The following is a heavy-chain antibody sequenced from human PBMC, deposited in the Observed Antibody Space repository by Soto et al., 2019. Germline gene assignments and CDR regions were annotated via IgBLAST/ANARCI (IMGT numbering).Heavy chain of an antibody. Sequence: QVQLVQSGAEVKKPGASVKVSCKASGYTFTSYGISWVRQAPGQGLEWMGWISAYNGNTNYAQKLQGRVTMTTDTSTSTAYMELRSLRSDDTAVYYCARAYFGELSSQSCYYYGMDVWGQGTTVTVSS. CDR1: GYTFTSYG. D-gene: IGHD3-10*01. V-gene: IGHV1-18*01. CDR2: ISAYNGNT. CDR3: ARAYFGELSSQSCYYYGMDV. J-gene: IGHJ6*02.